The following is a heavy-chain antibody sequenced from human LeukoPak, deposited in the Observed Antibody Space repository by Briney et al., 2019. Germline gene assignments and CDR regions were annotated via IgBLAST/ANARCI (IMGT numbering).Heavy chain of an antibody. CDR2: INHSGST. CDR1: GVSFSGYY. V-gene: IGHV4-34*01. J-gene: IGHJ5*02. D-gene: IGHD6-13*01. CDR3: ARNWIAAAGRSNWFDP. Sequence: SETLSLTCAVYGVSFSGYYWSWIRQPPGKGLEWIGEINHSGSTNYNPSLKSRVTISVDTSKNQFSLKLSSVTAVDTAVYYCARNWIAAAGRSNWFDPWGQGTLVTVSS.